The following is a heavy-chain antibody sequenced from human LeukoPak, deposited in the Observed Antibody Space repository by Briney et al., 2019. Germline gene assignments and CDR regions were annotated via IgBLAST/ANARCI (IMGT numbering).Heavy chain of an antibody. CDR3: ARVSRIAAPGDYFDY. CDR2: TYYRSKWYY. J-gene: IGHJ4*02. V-gene: IGHV6-1*01. CDR1: GDSVSSNSAA. D-gene: IGHD6-13*01. Sequence: SQTLSLTCAISGDSVSSNSAAWNWIRQSPSRGLEWLGRTYYRSKWYYDYAASVKSRITISPDTSKNQFSLQLNSVTPEDTAVYYCARVSRIAAPGDYFDYWGQGTLVTVSS.